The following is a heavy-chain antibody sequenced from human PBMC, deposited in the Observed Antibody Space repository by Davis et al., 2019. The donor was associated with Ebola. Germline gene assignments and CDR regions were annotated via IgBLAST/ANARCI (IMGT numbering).Heavy chain of an antibody. J-gene: IGHJ5*02. V-gene: IGHV4-39*01. CDR1: GDSISSSSYY. CDR2: MYYSGST. CDR3: ARARGWLQSNWFDP. Sequence: MPSETLSLTCTVSGDSISSSSYYWGWIRQPPGKGLEWIGSMYYSGSTYYNPSLKSRVTISVDTSKNQFSLKLSSVTAADTAVYYCARARGWLQSNWFDPWGQGTLVTVSS. D-gene: IGHD5-24*01.